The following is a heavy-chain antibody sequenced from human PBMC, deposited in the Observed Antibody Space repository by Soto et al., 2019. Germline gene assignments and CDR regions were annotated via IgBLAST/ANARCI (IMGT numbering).Heavy chain of an antibody. CDR1: GYSFTSYW. CDR3: ARHPVSYSSSSGWFDP. CDR2: IYPGDSDT. V-gene: IGHV5-51*01. J-gene: IGHJ5*02. Sequence: SGESLKISCKGSGYSFTSYWIGWVRQMPGKGLEWMGIIYPGDSDTRYSPSFQGQVTISADKSISTAYLQWSSLKASDTAMYYCARHPVSYSSSSGWFDPWGQGTLVTVS. D-gene: IGHD6-6*01.